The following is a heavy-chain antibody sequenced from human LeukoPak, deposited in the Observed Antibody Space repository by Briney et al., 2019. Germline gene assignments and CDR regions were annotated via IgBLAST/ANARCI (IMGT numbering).Heavy chain of an antibody. CDR2: IYTGGST. Sequence: PSETLSLTCTVSGGSISSGSYYWSWIRQPAGKGLEWIGRIYTGGSTNYNPSLKSRVTISVDTSKNQFSLKLSSVTAADTAVYYCARDEFYYDTSGYYPNYYYYMDVWGKGTTVTVSS. J-gene: IGHJ6*03. V-gene: IGHV4-61*02. CDR1: GGSISSGSYY. D-gene: IGHD3-22*01. CDR3: ARDEFYYDTSGYYPNYYYYMDV.